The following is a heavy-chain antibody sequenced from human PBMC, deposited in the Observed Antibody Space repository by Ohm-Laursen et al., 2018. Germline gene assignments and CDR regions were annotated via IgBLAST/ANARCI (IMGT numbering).Heavy chain of an antibody. V-gene: IGHV1-2*02. Sequence: SVKVSCKASGYTFTGYYMHWVRQAPGQGLEWMGWINPNSGGTNYAQKFQGRVTMTRNTSISTAYMELSSLRSEDTAVYYCATSEDCGGDCYFNYWGQGTLVTVSS. CDR2: INPNSGGT. CDR3: ATSEDCGGDCYFNY. J-gene: IGHJ4*02. CDR1: GYTFTGYY. D-gene: IGHD2-21*02.